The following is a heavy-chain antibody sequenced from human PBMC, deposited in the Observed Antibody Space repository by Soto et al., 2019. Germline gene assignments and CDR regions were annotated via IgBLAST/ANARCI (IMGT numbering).Heavy chain of an antibody. V-gene: IGHV3-13*01. D-gene: IGHD5-18*01. CDR1: GFTFSSYD. CDR2: IGTAGDT. CDR3: ARGGVDTAMVDY. Sequence: GGSLRLSCAASGFTFSSYDMHWVRQATGKGLEWVSAIGTAGDTYYPGSVKGRFTISRENAKNSLYLQMNSLRAGDTAVYYCARGGVDTAMVDYWGQGTLVTVSS. J-gene: IGHJ4*02.